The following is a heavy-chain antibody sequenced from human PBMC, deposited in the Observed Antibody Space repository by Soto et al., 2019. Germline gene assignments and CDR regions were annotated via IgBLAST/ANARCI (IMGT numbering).Heavy chain of an antibody. CDR2: IYVGDTT. Sequence: GGSLRLSCAASAFTVSSNYMTWVRQAPGKGLEWVSIIYVGDTTYYADSVKGRFSISRDNSKNMVHLQMNALRAEDTAVYYCASRKGSVNNYSGLYHYYMHVWGKAIMVTGSS. CDR1: AFTVSSNY. CDR3: ASRKGSVNNYSGLYHYYMHV. V-gene: IGHV3-66*01. J-gene: IGHJ6*03. D-gene: IGHD5-12*01.